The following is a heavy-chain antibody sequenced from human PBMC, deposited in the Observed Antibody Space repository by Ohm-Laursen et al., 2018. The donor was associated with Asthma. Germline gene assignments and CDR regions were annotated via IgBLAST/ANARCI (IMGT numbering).Heavy chain of an antibody. CDR3: SRAISGSFYY. Sequence: SLRLSCAASGFTFSSSSMTWVRQAPGKGLEWISYISSSGTTYYADSVKGRFTISRDNAKNVLLLQMNSLRAEETAVYFCSRAISGSFYYWGQGTLVAVSS. D-gene: IGHD3-10*01. J-gene: IGHJ4*02. V-gene: IGHV3-48*04. CDR1: GFTFSSSS. CDR2: ISSSGTT.